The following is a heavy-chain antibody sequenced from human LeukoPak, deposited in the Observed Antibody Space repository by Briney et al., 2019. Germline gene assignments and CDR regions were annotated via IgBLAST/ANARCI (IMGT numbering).Heavy chain of an antibody. J-gene: IGHJ4*02. Sequence: GGSLRLSCAAFGFTFSSYSMNWVRPAPGKGLEWVSYISSSSSTIYYADSVKGRFTISRDNAKNSLYLQMNSLRAEDTAVYYCARDLYSGSYSGDFDYWGQGTLVTVSS. CDR3: ARDLYSGSYSGDFDY. CDR1: GFTFSSYS. CDR2: ISSSSSTI. V-gene: IGHV3-48*01. D-gene: IGHD1-26*01.